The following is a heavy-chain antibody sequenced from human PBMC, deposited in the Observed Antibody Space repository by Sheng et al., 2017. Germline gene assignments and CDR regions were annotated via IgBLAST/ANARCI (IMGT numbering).Heavy chain of an antibody. V-gene: IGHV4-34*01. CDR1: GGSFSGYY. Sequence: QVDLQQWGAGLLKPSETLSLTCAVYGGSFSGYYWSWIRQPPKKGLEWIGEITHSGSTNYNPSLKSRVTISVDTSNNQFSLKMSSVTAADTAVYYCARVVYESSGYYVFDYWGQGTLVTVSS. J-gene: IGHJ4*02. D-gene: IGHD3-22*01. CDR2: ITHSGST. CDR3: ARVVYESSGYYVFDY.